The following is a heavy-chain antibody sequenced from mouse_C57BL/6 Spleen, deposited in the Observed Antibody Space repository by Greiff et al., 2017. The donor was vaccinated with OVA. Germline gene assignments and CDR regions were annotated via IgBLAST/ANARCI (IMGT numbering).Heavy chain of an antibody. D-gene: IGHD1-1*01. Sequence: QVQLKQPGAELVRPGSSVKLSCKASGYTFTSYWMHWVKQRPIQGLEWIGNIDPSDSETHYNQKFKYKATLTVDKSSSTAYMQLSSLTSEDSAVYYCANYYGSSYAWFAYWGQGTLVTVSA. J-gene: IGHJ3*01. V-gene: IGHV1-52*01. CDR3: ANYYGSSYAWFAY. CDR2: IDPSDSET. CDR1: GYTFTSYW.